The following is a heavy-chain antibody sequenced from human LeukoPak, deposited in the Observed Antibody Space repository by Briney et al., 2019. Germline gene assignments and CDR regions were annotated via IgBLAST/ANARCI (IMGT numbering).Heavy chain of an antibody. CDR1: GDTFSSYA. CDR3: ARDDDSSGYYYN. V-gene: IGHV1-69*05. D-gene: IGHD3-22*01. Sequence: SVKVSCVPRGDTFSSYAISWVRQAPGQGLEWMGRIIPIFGTANYAQKFQGRVTMTTDESTSTAYMAVSSLRSEDTAVYYCARDDDSSGYYYNWGQGTLVTVSS. CDR2: IIPIFGTA. J-gene: IGHJ4*02.